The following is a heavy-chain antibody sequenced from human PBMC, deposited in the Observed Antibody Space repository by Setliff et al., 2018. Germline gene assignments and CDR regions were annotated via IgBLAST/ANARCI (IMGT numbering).Heavy chain of an antibody. CDR2: IYYSGST. CDR3: AGYQGSGSNYKVVNWFDP. V-gene: IGHV4-59*12. J-gene: IGHJ5*02. D-gene: IGHD3-10*01. CDR1: GGSISSYY. Sequence: SETLSLTCTVSGGSISSYYWSWIRQPPGKGLEWIGYIYYSGSTNYNPSLKSRVTISVDTSKNQFSLKLSSVTAADTAVYYCAGYQGSGSNYKVVNWFDPWGQGTLVTVSS.